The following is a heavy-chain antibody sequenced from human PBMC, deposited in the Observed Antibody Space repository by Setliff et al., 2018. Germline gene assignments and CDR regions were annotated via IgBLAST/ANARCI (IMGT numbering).Heavy chain of an antibody. D-gene: IGHD3-22*01. V-gene: IGHV4-39*07. Sequence: SETLSLTCTVSGGSISTTDYYWGWIRQPPGKGLEWIGCVYYSGNTYYSPSLKSRVTMFVDTSKNQFSLMLYSATAADTAIYYCARYDSSGYSENYYFDYWGQGPLVTVS. CDR2: VYYSGNT. J-gene: IGHJ4*02. CDR1: GGSISTTDYY. CDR3: ARYDSSGYSENYYFDY.